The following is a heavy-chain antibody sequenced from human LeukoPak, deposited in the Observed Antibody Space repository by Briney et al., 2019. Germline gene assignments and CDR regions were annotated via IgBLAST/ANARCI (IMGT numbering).Heavy chain of an antibody. D-gene: IGHD3-3*01. CDR1: GFTFSSYS. CDR2: ISSSSSYI. V-gene: IGHV3-21*01. J-gene: IGHJ3*02. Sequence: PGGSLRLSCAASGFTFSSYSMNWVCQAPGKGLEWVSSISSSSSYIYYADSVKGRFTISRDNAKNSLYLQMNSLRTEDTAVYYCASDGPRPGGLRFLEWLLAGAFDIWGQGTMVTVSS. CDR3: ASDGPRPGGLRFLEWLLAGAFDI.